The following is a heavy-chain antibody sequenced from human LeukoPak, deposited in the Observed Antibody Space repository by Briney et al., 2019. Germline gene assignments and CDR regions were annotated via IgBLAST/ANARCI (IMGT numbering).Heavy chain of an antibody. D-gene: IGHD2-15*01. J-gene: IGHJ6*02. CDR1: GYTLTELS. V-gene: IGHV1-24*01. CDR2: YDPEDGET. Sequence: ASVKVSCKVSGYTLTELSMHWVRQAPGKGLEWMGGYDPEDGETIYAQKFQGRVTMTEDTSTDTAYMELSSLRSEDTAVYYCATDTVASPGYYYGMDVWGQGTTVTVSS. CDR3: ATDTVASPGYYYGMDV.